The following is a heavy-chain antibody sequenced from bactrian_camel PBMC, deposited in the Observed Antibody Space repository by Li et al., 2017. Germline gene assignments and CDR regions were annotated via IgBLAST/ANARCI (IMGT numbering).Heavy chain of an antibody. CDR2: IEPDGIKT. D-gene: IGHD2*01. CDR3: AARGPYCYTKLSVRDFTY. J-gene: IGHJ6*01. V-gene: IGHV3S6*01. CDR1: DQAYDSYC. Sequence: HVQLVESGGDSVQAGGSLRLSCAAFDQAYDSYCMAWFRQAPGKEREGVSVIEPDGIKTYEDSVKGRFTISRDNAKNTVYLQMNSLKPEDTAMYYCAARGPYCYTKLSVRDFTYWGQGTQVTVS.